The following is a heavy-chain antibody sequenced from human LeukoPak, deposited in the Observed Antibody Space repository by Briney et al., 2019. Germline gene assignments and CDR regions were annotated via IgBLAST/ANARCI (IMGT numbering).Heavy chain of an antibody. CDR3: ASNHYDILTGYDYYYYMDV. CDR1: GGSISSSSYY. V-gene: IGHV4-39*01. J-gene: IGHJ6*03. Sequence: SETLSLTCTVSGGSISSSSYYWGWIRQPPGKGLEWIGSIYYSGSTYYNPSLKSRVTISVDTSKNQFSLKLSSVTAADTAVYYCASNHYDILTGYDYYYYMDVWGKGTTVTISS. D-gene: IGHD3-9*01. CDR2: IYYSGST.